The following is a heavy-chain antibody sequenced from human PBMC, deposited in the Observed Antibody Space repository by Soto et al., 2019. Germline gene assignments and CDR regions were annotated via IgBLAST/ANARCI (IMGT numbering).Heavy chain of an antibody. CDR3: ASSGIGGREVNTWFDP. D-gene: IGHD3-10*01. Sequence: LSLTCTVSAGSITTSYWSWIRQPRGKALEWIGYISYRGSTNYNPSLKSRLTISIDTSKSQLSLKLTSMTTADTDVYYCASSGIGGREVNTWFDPWGQGTMVTVSS. V-gene: IGHV4-59*01. CDR2: ISYRGST. J-gene: IGHJ5*02. CDR1: AGSITTSY.